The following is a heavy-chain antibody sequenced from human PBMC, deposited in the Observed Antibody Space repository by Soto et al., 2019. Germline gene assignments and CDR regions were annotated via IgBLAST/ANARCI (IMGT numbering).Heavy chain of an antibody. V-gene: IGHV5-51*01. J-gene: IGHJ3*02. Sequence: GESLKISCKGSGYSFTSYWIGWVRQIPGKGLEWMGVIYPGDSDTRYSPSFQGQVIISADKSISTAYLQWSSLKASDTAMYYCARQYVVVSXSEAFDIWGQGTMVTVSS. CDR3: ARQYVVVSXSEAFDI. CDR1: GYSFTSYW. D-gene: IGHD2-21*02. CDR2: IYPGDSDT.